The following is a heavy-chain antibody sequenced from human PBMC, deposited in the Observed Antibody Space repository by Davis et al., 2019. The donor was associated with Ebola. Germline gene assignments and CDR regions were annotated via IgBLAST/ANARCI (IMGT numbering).Heavy chain of an antibody. V-gene: IGHV3-7*01. CDR3: ARVGATRGGFDY. CDR2: IKQDGSEK. CDR1: GFTFINAW. D-gene: IGHD1-26*01. Sequence: GGSLRLSCAASGFTFINAWMNWVRQAPGKGLEWVANIKQDGSEKYYVDSVKGRFTISRDNAKNSLYLQMNSLRAEDTAVYYCARVGATRGGFDYWGQGTLVTVSS. J-gene: IGHJ4*02.